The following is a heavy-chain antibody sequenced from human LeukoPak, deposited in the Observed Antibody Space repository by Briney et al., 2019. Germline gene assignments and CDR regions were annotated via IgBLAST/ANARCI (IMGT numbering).Heavy chain of an antibody. CDR2: ISYDGSNK. Sequence: GGSLRLSCAASGFTFSSYGMHWVRQAPGKGLEWVAVISYDGSNKYYADSVKGRFTISRDNSKNTLYLQMNSLRAEDTAVYYCAKDHPLFDYWDQGTLVTVSS. V-gene: IGHV3-30*18. J-gene: IGHJ4*02. CDR1: GFTFSSYG. CDR3: AKDHPLFDY.